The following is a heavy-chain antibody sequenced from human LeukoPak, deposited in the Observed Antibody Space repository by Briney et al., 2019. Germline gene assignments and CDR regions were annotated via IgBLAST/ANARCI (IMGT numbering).Heavy chain of an antibody. V-gene: IGHV4-39*01. J-gene: IGHJ4*02. CDR3: ARVRVITLTGGRIFDY. CDR2: IYYSGST. D-gene: IGHD3-16*01. CDR1: GGSISSSSYY. Sequence: SETLSLTCTVSGGSISSSSYYWGWIRQPPGKWLEWIGSIYYSGSTYYNPSLKSRVPISVDKSKNQFSLKLSSVTAADTAVYYCARVRVITLTGGRIFDYWGQGTLVTVSS.